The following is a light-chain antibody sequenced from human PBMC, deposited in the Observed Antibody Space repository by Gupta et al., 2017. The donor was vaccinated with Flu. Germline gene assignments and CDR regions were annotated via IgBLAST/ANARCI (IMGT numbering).Light chain of an antibody. CDR2: LNSDGSH. J-gene: IGLJ3*02. Sequence: QLVLTQSPSASASLGASVKLTCTLSSGHSSYAIAWHQQQPEKGPRYLMKLNSDGSHSKGDGIPDRFSASSSGAARYLTISSLQSEDDAYYYCQTWGTGIPWVFGGGTKLTVL. CDR3: QTWGTGIPWV. V-gene: IGLV4-69*01. CDR1: SGHSSYA.